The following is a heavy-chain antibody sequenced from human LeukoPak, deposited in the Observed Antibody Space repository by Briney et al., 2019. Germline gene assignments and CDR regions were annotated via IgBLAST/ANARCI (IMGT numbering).Heavy chain of an antibody. J-gene: IGHJ6*02. CDR3: ARDCDWNDVDYYYGLDV. D-gene: IGHD1-1*01. CDR2: IYSSGST. CDR1: GDSISTSC. Sequence: PSETLSLTCTVSGDSISTSCWSWIRQPPGKGLEWIGYIYSSGSTNYNPSLKSRVTISVDTSKNQFSLKLTSVTAADTAVYYCARDCDWNDVDYYYGLDVWGQGTTVTVSS. V-gene: IGHV4-59*01.